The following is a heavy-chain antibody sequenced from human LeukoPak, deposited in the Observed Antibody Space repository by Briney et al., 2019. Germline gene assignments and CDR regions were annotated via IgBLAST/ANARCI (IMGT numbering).Heavy chain of an antibody. D-gene: IGHD3-22*01. Sequence: GGSLRLSCAGSRLPFSIAWMTWVRQAPGKGLEWVGRIKSRADGGTTDYVAPVKGRFAISRDDSKSMVYLQMNSLRTEDTAVYYCTTPVHYSDSRFDFWGQGTLVTVSS. CDR1: RLPFSIAW. CDR2: IKSRADGGTT. J-gene: IGHJ4*02. CDR3: TTPVHYSDSRFDF. V-gene: IGHV3-15*01.